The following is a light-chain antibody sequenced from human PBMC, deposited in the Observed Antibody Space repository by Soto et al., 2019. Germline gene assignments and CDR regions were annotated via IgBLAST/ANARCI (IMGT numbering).Light chain of an antibody. CDR2: DVS. J-gene: IGLJ1*01. Sequence: QSALTQPASVSGSPGQSITISCTGTSSDVGGYDYVSWYQQHPGKAPKLMIYDVSNRPSGVSDRFSGSKSGNTASLTISGLQAEDEADYYCSSYTITSTRLFGTGTKLTVL. V-gene: IGLV2-14*01. CDR3: SSYTITSTRL. CDR1: SSDVGGYDY.